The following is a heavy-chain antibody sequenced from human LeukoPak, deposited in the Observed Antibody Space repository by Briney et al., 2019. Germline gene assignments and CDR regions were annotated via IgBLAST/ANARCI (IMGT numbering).Heavy chain of an antibody. CDR2: ISWNSGSI. J-gene: IGHJ4*02. D-gene: IGHD5-24*01. CDR3: AKDIEEMATSYFDY. CDR1: GFTFDDYA. V-gene: IGHV3-9*01. Sequence: GGSLRLSCAASGFTFDDYAMHWVRQAPGKGLEWVSGISWNSGSIGYADSVKGRFTISRDNAKNSLYLQMNSLRAEDTALYYCAKDIEEMATSYFDYWGQGTLVTVSS.